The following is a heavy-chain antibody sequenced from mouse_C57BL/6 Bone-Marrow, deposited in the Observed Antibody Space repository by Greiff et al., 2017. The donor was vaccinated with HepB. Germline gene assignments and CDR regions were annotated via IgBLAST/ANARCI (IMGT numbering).Heavy chain of an antibody. V-gene: IGHV2-6*01. J-gene: IGHJ4*01. CDR3: ARRLRRDYYAMDY. CDR1: GFSLTSYG. Sequence: VQRVESGPGLVAPSQSLSITCTVSGFSLTSYGVDWVRQSPGKGLEWLGVIWGVGSTNYNSALKSRLSISKDNSKSQVFLKMNSLQTDDTAMYYCARRLRRDYYAMDYWGQGTSVTVSS. D-gene: IGHD2-4*01. CDR2: IWGVGST.